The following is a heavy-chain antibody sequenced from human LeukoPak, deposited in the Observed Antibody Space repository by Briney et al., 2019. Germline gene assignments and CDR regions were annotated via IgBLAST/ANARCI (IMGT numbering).Heavy chain of an antibody. D-gene: IGHD3-10*01. CDR2: TIPRFGTA. V-gene: IGHV1-69*06. CDR3: ARVGQLLWFGELRGRYYYMDV. J-gene: IGHJ6*03. Sequence: GAAVKLSCKASGGTFTSYAISWVRQGPGQGLEWMGGTIPRFGTANYAQKFQGRVTITADKSTSTAYMELSSLRSEDTAVYYCARVGQLLWFGELRGRYYYMDVWGKGTTVTVSS. CDR1: GGTFTSYA.